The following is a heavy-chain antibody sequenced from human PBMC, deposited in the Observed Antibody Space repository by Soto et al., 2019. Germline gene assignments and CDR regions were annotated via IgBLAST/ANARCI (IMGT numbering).Heavy chain of an antibody. Sequence: SETLSLTCAVYGGSFSGYYWSWIRQPPGKGLEWIGEINHSGSTNYNPSLKSRVTISVDTSKNQFSLKLSSVTAADTAVYYCARTKGSGSNYYYYYYGMDVWGQGTTVTVSS. CDR3: ARTKGSGSNYYYYYYGMDV. D-gene: IGHD3-10*01. CDR2: INHSGST. CDR1: GGSFSGYY. J-gene: IGHJ6*02. V-gene: IGHV4-34*01.